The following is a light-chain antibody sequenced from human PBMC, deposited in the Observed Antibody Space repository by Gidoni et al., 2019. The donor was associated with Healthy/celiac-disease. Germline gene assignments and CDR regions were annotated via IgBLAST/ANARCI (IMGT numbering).Light chain of an antibody. CDR3: CSYAGSLYV. CDR2: DVS. V-gene: IGLV2-11*01. J-gene: IGLJ1*01. Sequence: QSALTPPRPVSGSPGQSVTISCTGTSSDVGGYNYVSWFHQHPGKAPKFMIYDVSKRPSGVPDRFSGYKSGNTASLTISGLQAEDEADYYGCSYAGSLYVFGTGTKVTVL. CDR1: SSDVGGYNY.